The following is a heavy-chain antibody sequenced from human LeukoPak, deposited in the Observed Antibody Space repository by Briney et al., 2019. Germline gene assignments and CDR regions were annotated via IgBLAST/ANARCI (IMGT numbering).Heavy chain of an antibody. V-gene: IGHV5-51*01. J-gene: IGHJ3*02. Sequence: GESLKISCKGSGYSFTSYWIGWVRQMPRKGLEWMGVIYPGDSDTRYSPSFQGQVTISADKSLSTAYLQWSGLKASDTAMYYCARHLTMITVPRDAFDIWGQGTMVTVSS. CDR2: IYPGDSDT. CDR1: GYSFTSYW. CDR3: ARHLTMITVPRDAFDI. D-gene: IGHD3-16*01.